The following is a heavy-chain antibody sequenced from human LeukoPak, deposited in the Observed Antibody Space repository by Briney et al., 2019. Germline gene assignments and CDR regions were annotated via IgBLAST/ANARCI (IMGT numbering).Heavy chain of an antibody. J-gene: IGHJ4*02. CDR1: GFTFSSYA. CDR3: ARDRAIAVAGNFDY. D-gene: IGHD6-19*01. V-gene: IGHV3-30*04. Sequence: PGRSLRLSCAASGFTFSSYAMHGVRQAPGKGLEWVGVISYDGSNKYYADSVKGRFTISRDNSKNTLYLQMNSLRAEDTAVYYCARDRAIAVAGNFDYWSQGTLVTVSS. CDR2: ISYDGSNK.